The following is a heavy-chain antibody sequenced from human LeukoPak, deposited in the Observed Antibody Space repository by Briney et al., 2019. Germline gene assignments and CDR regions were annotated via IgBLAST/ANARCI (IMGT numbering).Heavy chain of an antibody. Sequence: GASVKVSCKASGYPFTSYYIYWVRQAAGQGLEWMGKIIPSGGSTSYPQKFQGRVTMTRVTSTTTVYMELNSLRSEDTAVYYCARAFAYGDWYFDLWGRGTPVTVSS. V-gene: IGHV1-46*01. CDR2: IIPSGGST. CDR1: GYPFTSYY. J-gene: IGHJ2*01. D-gene: IGHD4-17*01. CDR3: ARAFAYGDWYFDL.